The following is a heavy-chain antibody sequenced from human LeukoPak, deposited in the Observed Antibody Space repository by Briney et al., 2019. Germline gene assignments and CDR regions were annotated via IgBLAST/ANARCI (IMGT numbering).Heavy chain of an antibody. V-gene: IGHV3-7*01. CDR3: ARSYGSGSLFDF. CDR2: IKQDGSEK. CDR1: GFTVSSNY. J-gene: IGHJ4*02. D-gene: IGHD3-10*01. Sequence: GGSLRLSCAASGFTVSSNYMSWVRQAPGKGLEWVANIKQDGSEKFYVDSVKGRFTISRDNAKNSLYLQMNSLRAEDTAVYYCARSYGSGSLFDFWGQGTLVTVSS.